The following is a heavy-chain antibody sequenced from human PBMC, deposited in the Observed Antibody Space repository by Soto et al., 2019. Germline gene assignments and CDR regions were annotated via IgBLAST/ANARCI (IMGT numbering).Heavy chain of an antibody. CDR3: ARVSPIGSTFSDYDAIDY. Sequence: SVKVSCKTSGGTFSNDIITWVRQAPGQGLEWMGRIIPRIDITNYAQKFQGRVTITADKSTITSYMELNSLRSEDTAVYYCARVSPIGSTFSDYDAIDYWGQGTLVTVSS. J-gene: IGHJ4*02. CDR1: GGTFSNDI. V-gene: IGHV1-69*02. CDR2: IIPRIDIT. D-gene: IGHD5-12*01.